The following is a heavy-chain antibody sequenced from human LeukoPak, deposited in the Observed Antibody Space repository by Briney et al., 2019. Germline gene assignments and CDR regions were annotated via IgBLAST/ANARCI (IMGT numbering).Heavy chain of an antibody. CDR1: GFIFNSYW. CDR2: ISGDGSST. V-gene: IGHV3-74*01. CDR3: ARVMGIASYFDY. J-gene: IGHJ4*02. Sequence: GGSLRLSCAASGFIFNSYWMHWVRQVPGEGLVWVSRISGDGSSTSNADSVKGRFTISRDNAKNTLYLQMNSLRVEDMAVYYCARVMGIASYFDYWGQGTLITVSS. D-gene: IGHD7-27*01.